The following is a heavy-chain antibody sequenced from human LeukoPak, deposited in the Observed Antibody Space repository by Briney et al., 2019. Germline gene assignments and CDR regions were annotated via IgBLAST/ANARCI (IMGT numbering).Heavy chain of an antibody. Sequence: GGSLRLSCAASGFTFSSYGMHWVRQAPGKGLEWVAFIRYDGSNKYYADSVKGRFTISRDNSKNTLYLQMNSLRAEDTAVYYCAKDGYYGSGRSIQYYYYYYMDVWGKGTTVTISS. CDR3: AKDGYYGSGRSIQYYYYYYMDV. D-gene: IGHD3-10*01. V-gene: IGHV3-30*02. J-gene: IGHJ6*03. CDR1: GFTFSSYG. CDR2: IRYDGSNK.